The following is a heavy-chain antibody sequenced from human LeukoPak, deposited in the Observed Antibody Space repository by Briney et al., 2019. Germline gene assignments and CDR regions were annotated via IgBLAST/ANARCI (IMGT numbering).Heavy chain of an antibody. Sequence: SETLSLTCEVSGDSLSSGGYSWSWIRQPPGKGLEWIGYIRYSGSTYYNPSLKSRLTMSVEASKTQFSLRLSSVTAADTAVYYCARASPPGYSGYDPYYYYYMDVWGKGTTVTISS. CDR1: GDSLSSGGYS. V-gene: IGHV4-30-4*07. D-gene: IGHD5-12*01. CDR3: ARASPPGYSGYDPYYYYYMDV. J-gene: IGHJ6*03. CDR2: IRYSGST.